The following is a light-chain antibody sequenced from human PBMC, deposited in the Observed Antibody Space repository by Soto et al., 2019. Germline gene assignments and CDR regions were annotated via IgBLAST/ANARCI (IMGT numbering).Light chain of an antibody. CDR2: XNN. Sequence: QSVLTQPPSASGTPGQRVTISCSGSGSNIGSNYVYWYQQLPGTAPKLLXYXNNQRPSGVPDRFSGSKSGTSASLAISGLRSEDEADYYCAAWDDSLSVLFGGGTKLTVL. J-gene: IGLJ2*01. CDR1: GSNIGSNY. V-gene: IGLV1-47*01. CDR3: AAWDDSLSVL.